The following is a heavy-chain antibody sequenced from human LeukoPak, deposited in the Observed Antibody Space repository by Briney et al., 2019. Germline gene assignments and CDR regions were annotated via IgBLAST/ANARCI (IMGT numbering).Heavy chain of an antibody. Sequence: SETLSLTCTVSGGSISSGDYYWSWIRQPPGKGLEWIGYIYYSGSTYYNPSLKSRVTISVDTSKNQFSLKLGSVTAADTAVYYCARDCSSTSCYYYWGQGTLVTVSS. CDR1: GGSISSGDYY. CDR3: ARDCSSTSCYYY. V-gene: IGHV4-30-4*01. J-gene: IGHJ4*02. D-gene: IGHD2-2*01. CDR2: IYYSGST.